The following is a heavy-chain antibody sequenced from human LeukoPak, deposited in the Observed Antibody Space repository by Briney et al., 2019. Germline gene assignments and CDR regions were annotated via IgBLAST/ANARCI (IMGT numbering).Heavy chain of an antibody. CDR2: IIPILGIA. J-gene: IGHJ4*02. V-gene: IGHV1-69*04. CDR3: ARDRRDEPFDY. CDR1: GGTFSSYA. Sequence: ASVKVSCKASGGTFSSYAISWVRQAPGQGLEWMGRIIPILGIANYAQKFQGRVTITADKSTSTAYMELSSLRSEDTAVYYCARDRRDEPFDYWGQGTLVTVSS. D-gene: IGHD1-14*01.